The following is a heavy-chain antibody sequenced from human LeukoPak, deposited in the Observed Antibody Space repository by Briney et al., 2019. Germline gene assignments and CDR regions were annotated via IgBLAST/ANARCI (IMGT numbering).Heavy chain of an antibody. CDR1: GFTFSSYW. Sequence: GGSLRLSCAASGFTFSSYWMSWVRQAPGKGLEWVSAISGSGGSTYYADSVKGRFTISRDNSKNTLYLQMNSLRAEDTAVYYCAAESSGWYTQYFQHWGQGTLVTVSS. V-gene: IGHV3-23*01. CDR2: ISGSGGST. J-gene: IGHJ1*01. D-gene: IGHD6-19*01. CDR3: AAESSGWYTQYFQH.